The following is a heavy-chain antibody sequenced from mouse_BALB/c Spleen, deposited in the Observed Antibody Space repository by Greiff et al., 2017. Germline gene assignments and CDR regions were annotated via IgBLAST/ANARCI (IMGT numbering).Heavy chain of an antibody. V-gene: IGHV1-55*01. CDR2: IYPGSGST. CDR3: ARFDYDGPYAMDY. J-gene: IGHJ4*01. CDR1: GYNFTSYW. D-gene: IGHD2-4*01. Sequence: QVQLQQPGAELVKPGTSVKLSCKASGYNFTSYWINWVKLRPGQGLEWIGDIYPGSGSTNYNEKFKSKATLTVDTSSSTAYMQLSSLASEDSALYYCARFDYDGPYAMDYWGQGTSVTVSS.